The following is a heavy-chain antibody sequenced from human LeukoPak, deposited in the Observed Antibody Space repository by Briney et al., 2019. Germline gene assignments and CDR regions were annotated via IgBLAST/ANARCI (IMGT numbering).Heavy chain of an antibody. CDR1: GFTFSSYS. CDR3: AREVVVVPAALDY. D-gene: IGHD2-2*01. V-gene: IGHV3-21*01. Sequence: PGGSLRLSCAASGFTFSSYSMNWVRQAPGKGLEWVSSISSSSSYIYYADSVKGRFTISRDNAKNSLYLQMNSLRAEDTAVYYCAREVVVVPAALDYWGQGTLVTVSS. CDR2: ISSSSSYI. J-gene: IGHJ4*02.